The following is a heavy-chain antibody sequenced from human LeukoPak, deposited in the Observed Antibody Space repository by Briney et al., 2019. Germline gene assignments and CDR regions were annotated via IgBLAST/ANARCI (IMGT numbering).Heavy chain of an antibody. CDR3: ARGPNKSDGGNSGSAWFDP. V-gene: IGHV1-8*01. CDR1: GYTFTTYD. J-gene: IGHJ5*02. Sequence: ASVKVSCKASGYTFTTYDINWVRQATGQGLGWMGWMNPNSGNTGYAQKFQGRVTMTRNTSISTAYMELSSLRSEDTAVYYCARGPNKSDGGNSGSAWFDPWGQGTLVTVSS. CDR2: MNPNSGNT. D-gene: IGHD4-23*01.